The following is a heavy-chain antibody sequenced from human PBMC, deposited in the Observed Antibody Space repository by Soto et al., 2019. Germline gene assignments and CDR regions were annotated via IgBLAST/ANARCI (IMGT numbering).Heavy chain of an antibody. CDR3: AKGTVVAATGYFDL. Sequence: GGSLRLSCAASGFTFSSYGMHWVRQAPGKGLEWVAVISYDGSNKYYADSVKGRFTISRDNSKNTLYLQMNSLRAEDTAVYYCAKGTVVAATGYFDLWGRGTLVTVSS. D-gene: IGHD2-15*01. CDR2: ISYDGSNK. V-gene: IGHV3-30*18. CDR1: GFTFSSYG. J-gene: IGHJ2*01.